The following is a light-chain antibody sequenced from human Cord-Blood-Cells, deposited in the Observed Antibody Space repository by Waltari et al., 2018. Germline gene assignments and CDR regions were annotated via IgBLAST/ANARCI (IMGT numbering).Light chain of an antibody. CDR2: EVS. Sequence: QSALTQPPSASGSPGQSVTISCTGTSSDVGGYNYVSWYQQHPDKAPKLLIYEVSKRPSGVPELFAGSKSGNAASLTVSGLQAEDEADYYCSSYAGSNNLVFGGGTKLTVL. J-gene: IGLJ3*02. CDR3: SSYAGSNNLV. V-gene: IGLV2-8*01. CDR1: SSDVGGYNY.